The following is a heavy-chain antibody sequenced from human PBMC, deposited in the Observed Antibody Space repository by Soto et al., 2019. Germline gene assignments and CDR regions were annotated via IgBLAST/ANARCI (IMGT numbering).Heavy chain of an antibody. V-gene: IGHV1-3*01. CDR2: INAGNGNT. CDR3: ARSCSGGSCYSNYYYYGMDV. D-gene: IGHD2-15*01. Sequence: ASVKVSCKASGYTFTSYAMHWVRQAPGQRLEWMGWINAGNGNTKYSQKFQGRVTITRDTSASTAYMELSSLRSEDTAVYYCARSCSGGSCYSNYYYYGMDVWGQGTTVTSP. J-gene: IGHJ6*02. CDR1: GYTFTSYA.